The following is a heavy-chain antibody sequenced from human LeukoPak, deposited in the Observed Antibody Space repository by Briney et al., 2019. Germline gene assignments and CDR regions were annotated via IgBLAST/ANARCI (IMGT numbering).Heavy chain of an antibody. D-gene: IGHD2-2*01. Sequence: KPSETLSLTCAVSGGSISSGGYSWSWIRQPPGKGLEWIGYIYHSGSTYYNPSLKSRVTISVDRSKNQFSLKLSSVTAADTAVYYCARVDCSTSCYHDYWGQGTLVTVSS. CDR3: ARVDCSTSCYHDY. J-gene: IGHJ4*02. CDR2: IYHSGST. CDR1: GGSISSGGYS. V-gene: IGHV4-30-2*01.